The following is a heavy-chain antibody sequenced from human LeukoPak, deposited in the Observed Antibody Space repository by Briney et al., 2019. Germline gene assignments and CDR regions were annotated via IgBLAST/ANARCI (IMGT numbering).Heavy chain of an antibody. Sequence: ASVKVSCKASGYTFTSYGISWVRQAPGQGLEWMGWINPNSGGTNYAQKFQGRVTMTRDTSISTAYMELSRLRSDDTAVYYCARDLSNGYDDYWGQGTLVTVSS. CDR1: GYTFTSYG. J-gene: IGHJ4*02. CDR2: INPNSGGT. V-gene: IGHV1-2*02. CDR3: ARDLSNGYDDY. D-gene: IGHD5-12*01.